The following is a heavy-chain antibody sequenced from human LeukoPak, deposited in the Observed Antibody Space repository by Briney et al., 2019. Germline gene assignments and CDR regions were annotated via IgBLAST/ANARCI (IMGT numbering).Heavy chain of an antibody. J-gene: IGHJ5*02. V-gene: IGHV3-11*04. CDR3: ARDFRRLRSFNWFDP. Sequence: GGSLRLSCAASGFTFSDYYMSWVRQAPGKGLEWVSYISSSGSTIYYTDSVKGRFTISRDNAKNSLYLQMNSLRAEDTAVYYCARDFRRLRSFNWFDPWGQGTLVTVSS. D-gene: IGHD4-17*01. CDR2: ISSSGSTI. CDR1: GFTFSDYY.